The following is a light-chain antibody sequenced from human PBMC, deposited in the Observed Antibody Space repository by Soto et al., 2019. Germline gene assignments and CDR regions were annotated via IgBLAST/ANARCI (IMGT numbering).Light chain of an antibody. Sequence: DIQMAQSPSTLYAYVGDRVTITCRASQSISTWLAWYQQTPGKAPNLLIYDVSSSESGVPSRLSGSGSGTEFTLTISSLQPDDLATYYCQQYDTFWTFGQGTKVDIK. CDR1: QSISTW. CDR3: QQYDTFWT. CDR2: DVS. J-gene: IGKJ1*01. V-gene: IGKV1-5*01.